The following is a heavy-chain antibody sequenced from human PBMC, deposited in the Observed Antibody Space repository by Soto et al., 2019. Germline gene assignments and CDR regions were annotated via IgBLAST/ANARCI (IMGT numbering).Heavy chain of an antibody. CDR1: GASISSTSSGDW. CDR2: IHHSGST. V-gene: IGHV4-4*02. D-gene: IGHD1-26*01. Sequence: QVQLQESGPGLVKPSGTLSLTCTVSGASISSTSSGDWWSWVRQPPGKGLEWIGEIHHSGSTNYNPSHKSRVTMSVDKSKNQFSLRLSSVTAADTAVYYCAKMVGATQVDYWGQGTLVTVSS. CDR3: AKMVGATQVDY. J-gene: IGHJ4*02.